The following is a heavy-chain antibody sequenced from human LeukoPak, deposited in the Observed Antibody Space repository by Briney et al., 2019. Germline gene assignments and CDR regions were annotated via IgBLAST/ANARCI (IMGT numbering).Heavy chain of an antibody. D-gene: IGHD6-13*01. Sequence: GGSLRLSCAASGFAFGDYWMTWVRQAPGKGLEWVANIKKDGSEKYYVASVRGRFTISRDNAKNSLYLQMNSLRAEDTAVYYCANELPSSSWYDYWGQGTLVTVSS. CDR1: GFAFGDYW. CDR2: IKKDGSEK. J-gene: IGHJ4*02. V-gene: IGHV3-7*01. CDR3: ANELPSSSWYDY.